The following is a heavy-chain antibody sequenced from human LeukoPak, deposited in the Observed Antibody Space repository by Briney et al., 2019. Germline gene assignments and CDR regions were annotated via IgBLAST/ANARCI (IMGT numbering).Heavy chain of an antibody. J-gene: IGHJ4*02. V-gene: IGHV1-3*01. CDR2: INAGNGNT. CDR3: ARGGKTLWFGKQTYHESDY. D-gene: IGHD3-10*01. CDR1: GYTFTSYA. Sequence: ASVKVSCKASGYTFTSYAMHWVRQAPGQRLEWMGWINAGNGNTKYSQKFQGRVTITRDTSASTAYMGLSSLRSEDTAVYYCARGGKTLWFGKQTYHESDYWGQGTLVTVSS.